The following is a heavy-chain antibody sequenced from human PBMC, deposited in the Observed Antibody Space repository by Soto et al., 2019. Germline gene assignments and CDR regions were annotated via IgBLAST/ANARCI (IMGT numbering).Heavy chain of an antibody. D-gene: IGHD2-2*01. J-gene: IGHJ6*02. CDR1: GDSVSSNSAA. CDR3: ARGGVSPYAICGMDV. Sequence: SQTLSLTCAISGDSVSSNSAAWNWIRQSPSRGLEWLGRTYYRSKWHNDYAVSVKSRITINPDTSKNQFSLQLTPVTYEDTAEYYVARGGVSPYAICGMDVWGRGTTVTVPS. V-gene: IGHV6-1*01. CDR2: TYYRSKWHN.